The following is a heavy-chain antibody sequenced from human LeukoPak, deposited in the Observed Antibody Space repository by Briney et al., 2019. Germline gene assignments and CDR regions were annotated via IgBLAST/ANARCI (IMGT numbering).Heavy chain of an antibody. J-gene: IGHJ4*02. Sequence: ASVKVSCKASGYTFTGYYMHWVRQAPGQGLEWMGWINPTSGGTNYAQKFQGRVTMTRDTSISTAYMELGRLRSDNTAVYYCARESEYCSGGSCYDIAVAGTNRQRGFDYWGQGTLVTVSS. CDR3: ARESEYCSGGSCYDIAVAGTNRQRGFDY. CDR1: GYTFTGYY. V-gene: IGHV1-2*02. CDR2: INPTSGGT. D-gene: IGHD2-15*01.